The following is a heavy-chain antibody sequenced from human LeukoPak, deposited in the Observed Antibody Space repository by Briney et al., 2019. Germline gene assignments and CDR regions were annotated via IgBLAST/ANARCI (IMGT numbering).Heavy chain of an antibody. J-gene: IGHJ4*02. CDR2: ISSSSSYI. CDR1: GFTFSSYS. D-gene: IGHD3-22*01. Sequence: GGSLRLSCAASGFTFSSYSMNWVRQAPGKGLEWVSSISSSSSYIYYADSVKGRFTISRDNAKNSLYLQMNSLRAEDTAVYYCARDYYDSSGPGGFDYWGQGTLVTVSS. V-gene: IGHV3-21*01. CDR3: ARDYYDSSGPGGFDY.